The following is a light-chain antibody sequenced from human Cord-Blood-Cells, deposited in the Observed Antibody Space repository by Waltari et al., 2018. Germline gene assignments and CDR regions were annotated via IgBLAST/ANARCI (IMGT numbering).Light chain of an antibody. J-gene: IGLJ1*01. CDR3: CSYAGSSTFPYV. V-gene: IGLV2-23*03. Sequence: QSALTQPASVSGSPGQSITISCTGTSSDVGSYNLFSWYQQHPGKAPKLMIYAGSKRPSGVSNRFSGSKSGNTASLTISGLQAEDEADYYCCSYAGSSTFPYVFGTGTKVTVL. CDR1: SSDVGSYNL. CDR2: AGS.